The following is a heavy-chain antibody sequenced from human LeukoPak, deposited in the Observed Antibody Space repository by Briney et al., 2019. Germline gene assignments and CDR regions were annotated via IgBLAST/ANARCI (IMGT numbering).Heavy chain of an antibody. D-gene: IGHD5-12*01. Sequence: PETLSLTCTVSGGSITGYYWNWIRQPPGKGLEWIGYIYYSGSTNYNPSLKSRVTISVDTSENQFSLKLNSVTAADTAVYYCARQGGVATTFDYWGQGTLVTVSS. J-gene: IGHJ4*02. V-gene: IGHV4-59*08. CDR1: GGSITGYY. CDR2: IYYSGST. CDR3: ARQGGVATTFDY.